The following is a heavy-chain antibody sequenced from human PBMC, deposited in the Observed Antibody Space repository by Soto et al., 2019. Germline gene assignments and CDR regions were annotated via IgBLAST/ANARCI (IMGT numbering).Heavy chain of an antibody. V-gene: IGHV4-59*11. CDR3: ARDGREASGMDV. Sequence: PSETLSLTCTVSGGSISSHYWSWVRQAPGKGLEWIGHNYYRGSTSYNPSLRSRSTISVDTSNNQFSLKLNSVTTADTAVYYCARDGREASGMDVWGQGTKVTVSS. CDR2: NYYRGST. D-gene: IGHD1-26*01. J-gene: IGHJ6*02. CDR1: GGSISSHY.